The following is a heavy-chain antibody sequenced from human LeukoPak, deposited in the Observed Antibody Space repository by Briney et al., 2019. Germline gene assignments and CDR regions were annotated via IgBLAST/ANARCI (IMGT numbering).Heavy chain of an antibody. CDR1: GFTFSNYW. V-gene: IGHV3-21*01. J-gene: IGHJ4*02. CDR2: ISSSSSYV. CDR3: ARDLSSRGAY. Sequence: GGSLRLSCAASGFTFSNYWMNWVRQAPGKGLEWVSSISSSSSYVYYADSVKGRFTISRDNSKNTLYLQMNSLRAEDTAVYYCARDLSSRGAYWGQGTLVAVSS. D-gene: IGHD6-13*01.